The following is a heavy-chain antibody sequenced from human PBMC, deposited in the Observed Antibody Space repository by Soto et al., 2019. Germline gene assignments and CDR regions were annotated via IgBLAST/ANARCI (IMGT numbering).Heavy chain of an antibody. J-gene: IGHJ4*02. CDR3: ARGVTMVRGVIHTPYFDH. V-gene: IGHV4-31*03. CDR1: GGCISSGRYY. Sequence: QVQLQESGPGLVKPSQTQSLTCTVAGGCISSGRYYWSWIRQHPGKGLEWIGYIYYSGSTYYNPSVKSRVTLSVDTSKNQFSLKLSSVTAADTAVYYCARGVTMVRGVIHTPYFDHWGQGTLVTVSS. D-gene: IGHD3-10*01. CDR2: IYYSGST.